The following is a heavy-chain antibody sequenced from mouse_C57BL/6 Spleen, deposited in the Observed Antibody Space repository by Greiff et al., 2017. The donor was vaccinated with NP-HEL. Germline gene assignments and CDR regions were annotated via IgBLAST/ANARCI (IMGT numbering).Heavy chain of an antibody. CDR3: ARPGVTYAMDY. CDR1: GFTFSSYG. D-gene: IGHD2-5*01. Sequence: EVKLVESGGDLVKPGGSLKLSCAASGFTFSSYGMSWVRQTPDKRLEWVATISSGGSYTYYPDSVKGRFTISRDNAKNTLYLQMSSLKSEDTAMYYCARPGVTYAMDYWGQGTSVTVSS. CDR2: ISSGGSYT. V-gene: IGHV5-6*02. J-gene: IGHJ4*01.